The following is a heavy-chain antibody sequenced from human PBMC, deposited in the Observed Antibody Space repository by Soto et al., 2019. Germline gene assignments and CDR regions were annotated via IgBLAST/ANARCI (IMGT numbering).Heavy chain of an antibody. J-gene: IGHJ4*02. Sequence: PSETLSLTCTVSGGSISSSSYYWGWIRQPPGKGLEWIGYIYYSGSTYYNPSLKSRVTISVDTSKNQFSLKLSSVTAADTAVYYCARGPGLGYCSGGSCYTPDFDYWGQGTLVTVSS. CDR3: ARGPGLGYCSGGSCYTPDFDY. CDR2: IYYSGST. V-gene: IGHV4-39*07. D-gene: IGHD2-15*01. CDR1: GGSISSSSYY.